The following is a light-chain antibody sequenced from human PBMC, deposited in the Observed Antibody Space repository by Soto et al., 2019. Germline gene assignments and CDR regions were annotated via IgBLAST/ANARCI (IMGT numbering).Light chain of an antibody. CDR3: QQYGSSPRT. V-gene: IGKV3-20*01. J-gene: IGKJ1*01. CDR1: QSVSNIY. Sequence: TVLPNSACTLSSTPGGKATHSCRASQSVSNIYLPGYQQKPGQAPRLPIYGASSRATDIPDRFSGGGSGTDFTLTISRLEPEDFAVYSCQQYGSSPRTFGQGTKVDNK. CDR2: GAS.